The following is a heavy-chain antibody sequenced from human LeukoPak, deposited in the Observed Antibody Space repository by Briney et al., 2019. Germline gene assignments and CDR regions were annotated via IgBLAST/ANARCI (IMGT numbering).Heavy chain of an antibody. CDR2: INHRGST. D-gene: IGHD3-9*01. CDR1: GGSFRGYY. V-gene: IGHV4-34*01. CDR3: ARGDILTGYSY. Sequence: KASETLSLTCAVYGGSFRGYYWSWIRQPPGKGLEWIGEINHRGSTKYNPSLKSRVTISVDTSKNQFSLNLRSATAADTAVYYCARGDILTGYSYWGQGTLVTVSS. J-gene: IGHJ4*02.